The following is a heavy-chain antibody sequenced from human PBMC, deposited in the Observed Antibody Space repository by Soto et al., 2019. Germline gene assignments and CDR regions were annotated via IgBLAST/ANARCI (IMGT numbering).Heavy chain of an antibody. CDR3: ARALVVVAPLYMDV. CDR2: INHSGST. D-gene: IGHD2-15*01. CDR1: GGSFSGYY. Sequence: QVQLQQWGAGLLKPSETLSLTCAVYGGSFSGYYWSWIRQPPGKGREWIGEINHSGSTNYNPSLKSRVTISVDTSKNQFSLKLSSVTAADTAVYYCARALVVVAPLYMDVWGKGTTVTVSS. J-gene: IGHJ6*03. V-gene: IGHV4-34*01.